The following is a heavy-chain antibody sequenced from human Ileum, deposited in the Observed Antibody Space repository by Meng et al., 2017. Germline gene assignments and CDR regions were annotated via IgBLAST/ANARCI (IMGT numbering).Heavy chain of an antibody. CDR2: IYYTGTS. J-gene: IGHJ4*02. V-gene: IGHV4-59*01. CDR3: ARAGGYGEPLLY. CDR1: GGSISSYY. D-gene: IGHD5-12*01. Sequence: SETLSLTCTVSGGSISSYYWTWIRQPPGKGLEWIGYIYYTGTSNYNPSLKSRVTISVDTSKSQFSLKLSSVTAADTAVYYCARAGGYGEPLLYWGQGTLVTVSS.